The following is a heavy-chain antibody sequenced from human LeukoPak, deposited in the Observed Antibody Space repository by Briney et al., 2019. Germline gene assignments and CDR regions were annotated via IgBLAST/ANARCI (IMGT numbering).Heavy chain of an antibody. CDR3: ARLLRGAVDY. J-gene: IGHJ4*02. Sequence: SQTLSLTCTVSGGSITSYYWSWIRQPPGKSLEWVGYIYYTGTTSYNPSLKSRVTMSVDTSKNQFPLKLSSVTATDTSVYYCARLLRGAVDYWGQGTLVTVSS. D-gene: IGHD2-15*01. CDR2: IYYTGTT. CDR1: GGSITSYY. V-gene: IGHV4-59*01.